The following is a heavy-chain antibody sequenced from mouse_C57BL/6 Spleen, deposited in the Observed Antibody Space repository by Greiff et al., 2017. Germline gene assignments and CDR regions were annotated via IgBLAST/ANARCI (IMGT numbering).Heavy chain of an antibody. Sequence: QVQLQQSGPELVKPGASVKISCKASGYAFSSSWMNWVKQRPGKGLEWIGRIYPGDGDTNYNGKFKGKATLTADKSSSTAYMQLSSLTSEDSAVYFCARGDYYGLYDDAMDYWGQGTSVTVSS. CDR2: IYPGDGDT. D-gene: IGHD2-1*01. CDR3: ARGDYYGLYDDAMDY. V-gene: IGHV1-82*01. CDR1: GYAFSSSW. J-gene: IGHJ4*01.